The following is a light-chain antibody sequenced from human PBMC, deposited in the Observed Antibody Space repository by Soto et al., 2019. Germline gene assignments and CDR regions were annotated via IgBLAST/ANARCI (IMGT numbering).Light chain of an antibody. Sequence: ERGMTHSPATLSVSPGETATLSFGASQSVSSNLAWYQQKPGRAHRLLIYGACTRATGIPARFSGSESGTEFTLTISSLQSEDFVIYYCPQYTSRPISFAQGRRLE. CDR2: GAC. V-gene: IGKV3-15*01. CDR3: PQYTSRPIS. CDR1: QSVSSN. J-gene: IGKJ5*01.